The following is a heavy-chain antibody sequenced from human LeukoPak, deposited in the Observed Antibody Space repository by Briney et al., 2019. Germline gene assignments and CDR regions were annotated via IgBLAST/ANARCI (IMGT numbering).Heavy chain of an antibody. V-gene: IGHV3-7*01. J-gene: IGHJ3*01. CDR2: IKEDGSER. Sequence: PPGGSLRLSCAAPGFTFSSYWMSWVRQAPGKGLEWVANIKEDGSERYYVDSVKGRFTVSRDNAKNSLYLQMNSLRAEDTAVYYCASDYFSGWGQGTMVTVSS. CDR1: GFTFSSYW. CDR3: ASDYFSG. D-gene: IGHD2/OR15-2a*01.